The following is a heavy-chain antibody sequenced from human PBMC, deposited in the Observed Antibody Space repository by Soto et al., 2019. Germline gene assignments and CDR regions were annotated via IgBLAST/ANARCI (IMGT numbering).Heavy chain of an antibody. V-gene: IGHV1-8*02. Sequence: GASVKVSCKASGYTFTNNDVSWVRQATGQGLEWMGWMNPGSGDTGYAQKFQGRVTMTRDISIATAYTELNGLTSEDTAIYYCARMESFGSLNWFDPWGQGTLVTVSS. J-gene: IGHJ5*02. CDR2: MNPGSGDT. CDR1: GYTFTNND. CDR3: ARMESFGSLNWFDP. D-gene: IGHD5-18*01.